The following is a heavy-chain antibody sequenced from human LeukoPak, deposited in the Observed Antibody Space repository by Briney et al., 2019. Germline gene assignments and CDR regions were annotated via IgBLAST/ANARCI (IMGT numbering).Heavy chain of an antibody. D-gene: IGHD3-10*01. CDR2: ISSSGSTT. J-gene: IGHJ4*02. V-gene: IGHV3-48*04. Sequence: GGSLRLSCAASGFTFSSYSMNWVRQAPGKGLEWVSYISSSGSTTYHADSVKGRFTISRDNAKNSLNLQMNSLRAEDTAVYYCARSPNYKGYFDYWGQGTLVTVSS. CDR1: GFTFSSYS. CDR3: ARSPNYKGYFDY.